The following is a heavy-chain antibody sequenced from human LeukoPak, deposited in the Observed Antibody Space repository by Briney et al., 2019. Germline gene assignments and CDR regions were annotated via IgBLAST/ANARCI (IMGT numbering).Heavy chain of an antibody. Sequence: GGSPRLSCAASGFTFDDYAMHWVRQAPGKGLEWVLGISWNSGSIGYADSVKGRFTISRDNAKNSLYLQMNSLRAEDMALYYCAKDLGSSGWYPGFDYWGQGTLVTVSS. CDR2: ISWNSGSI. J-gene: IGHJ4*02. CDR3: AKDLGSSGWYPGFDY. CDR1: GFTFDDYA. V-gene: IGHV3-9*03. D-gene: IGHD6-19*01.